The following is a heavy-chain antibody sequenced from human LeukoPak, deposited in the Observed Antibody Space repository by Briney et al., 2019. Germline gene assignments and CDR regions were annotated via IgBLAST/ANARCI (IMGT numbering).Heavy chain of an antibody. D-gene: IGHD6-13*01. V-gene: IGHV4-61*02. J-gene: IGHJ6*03. CDR3: ARESGDSSSWYYYYYMDV. CDR1: GGSISSGSYY. Sequence: PSQTLSLTCTVSGGSISSGSYYWSWIRQPAGKGLEWIGRIYTSGSTNYNPSLKSRVTISVDTSKNQFSLKLSSVTAADTAVYYCARESGDSSSWYYYYYMDVWGKGTTVTISS. CDR2: IYTSGST.